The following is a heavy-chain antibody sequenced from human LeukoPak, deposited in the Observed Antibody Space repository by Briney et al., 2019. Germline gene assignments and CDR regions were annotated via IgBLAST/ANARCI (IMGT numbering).Heavy chain of an antibody. CDR2: IWYDGNNK. CDR1: GFTFSGYG. D-gene: IGHD5-18*01. CDR3: AKDWGYTTMVSYYFDY. Sequence: GGSLRLSXAASGFTFSGYGMHWVRQAPDKGLEWVAVIWYDGNNKYYADSVKGRSTISRDNSKNTLYLQMNSLRVEDTAVYYCAKDWGYTTMVSYYFDYWGQGALVTVSS. J-gene: IGHJ4*02. V-gene: IGHV3-33*06.